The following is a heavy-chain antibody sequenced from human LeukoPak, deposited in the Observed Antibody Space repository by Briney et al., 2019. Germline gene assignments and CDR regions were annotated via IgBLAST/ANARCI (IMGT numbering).Heavy chain of an antibody. CDR2: ISGSGGST. D-gene: IGHD2-15*01. CDR3: AKNDQCSGGSCSPVDY. V-gene: IGHV3-23*01. Sequence: QPGGSLRLSCAASGFTFSSYALSWVRQAPGKGLEWVSAISGSGGSTYYADSVKGRFTISRDNSKKTLYLQMNSLRAEDTAVFYCAKNDQCSGGSCSPVDYWGQGNLVTVSS. J-gene: IGHJ4*02. CDR1: GFTFSSYA.